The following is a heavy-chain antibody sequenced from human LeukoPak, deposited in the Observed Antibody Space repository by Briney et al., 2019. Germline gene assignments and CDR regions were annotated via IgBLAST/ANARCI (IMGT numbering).Heavy chain of an antibody. CDR2: IYYSGST. Sequence: SETLSLTCTVSGGSISSSSYYWGWIRQPPGKGLEWIGSIYYSGSTYYNPSLKSRVTISVDTSKNQFSLKLSSVTAADTAVYYCARAKVAGITGYYYYMDVWGKGTTVTVSS. CDR1: GGSISSSSYY. CDR3: ARAKVAGITGYYYYMDV. J-gene: IGHJ6*03. V-gene: IGHV4-39*07. D-gene: IGHD3-16*01.